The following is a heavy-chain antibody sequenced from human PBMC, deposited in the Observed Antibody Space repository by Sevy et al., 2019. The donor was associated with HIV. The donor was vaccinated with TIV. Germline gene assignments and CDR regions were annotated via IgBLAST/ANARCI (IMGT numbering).Heavy chain of an antibody. D-gene: IGHD6-19*01. CDR1: GFTFSSYA. J-gene: IGHJ6*03. Sequence: GGSLRLSCAASGFTFSSYAMSWVRQAPGKGLEWVSAISGSGGSTYYADTVKGRFTIYRDNSKNTLYLQMNSLRAEDTAVYYCAKLSGIGWLGYYYYYMDVWGKGTTVTVSS. CDR2: ISGSGGST. CDR3: AKLSGIGWLGYYYYYMDV. V-gene: IGHV3-23*01.